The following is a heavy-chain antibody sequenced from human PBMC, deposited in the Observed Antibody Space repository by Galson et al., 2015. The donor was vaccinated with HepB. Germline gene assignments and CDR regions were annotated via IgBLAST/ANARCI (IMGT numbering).Heavy chain of an antibody. J-gene: IGHJ6*02. Sequence: SLRLSCAASGFTFSSYSMNWVRQAPGKGLEWVSSISSSSSYIYYADSVKGRFTISRDNAKNSLYLQMNSLRAEDTAVYYCARDWGPWDSSGLYYYYGMDVWGQGTTVTVSS. CDR1: GFTFSSYS. V-gene: IGHV3-21*01. CDR2: ISSSSSYI. CDR3: ARDWGPWDSSGLYYYYGMDV. D-gene: IGHD6-19*01.